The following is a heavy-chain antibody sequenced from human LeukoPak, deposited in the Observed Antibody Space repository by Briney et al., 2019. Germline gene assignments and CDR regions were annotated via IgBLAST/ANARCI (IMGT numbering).Heavy chain of an antibody. Sequence: SETLSLTCTVSGGSISSYYWSWIRQPAGKGLEWIGRIYTSGSTNYNPSLKSRVTMSVDTSKNQFSLKLSSVTAADTAVYYCAGDVTIFGVVPGDAFDIWGQGTMVTVSS. D-gene: IGHD3-3*01. CDR2: IYTSGST. V-gene: IGHV4-4*07. CDR1: GGSISSYY. CDR3: AGDVTIFGVVPGDAFDI. J-gene: IGHJ3*02.